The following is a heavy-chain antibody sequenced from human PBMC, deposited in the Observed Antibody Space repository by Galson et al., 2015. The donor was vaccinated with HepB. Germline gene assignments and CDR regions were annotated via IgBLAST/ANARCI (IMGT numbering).Heavy chain of an antibody. D-gene: IGHD2-21*01. Sequence: SVKVSCKASGGTFSSYAISWVRQAPGQGLEWMGGTIPIFGTANYAQQFQGRVTITADESTSTAYMELSSLRSEDTAVYYCAREWGDKHTLDYWGQGTLVAVSS. J-gene: IGHJ4*02. V-gene: IGHV1-69*13. CDR3: AREWGDKHTLDY. CDR2: TIPIFGTA. CDR1: GGTFSSYA.